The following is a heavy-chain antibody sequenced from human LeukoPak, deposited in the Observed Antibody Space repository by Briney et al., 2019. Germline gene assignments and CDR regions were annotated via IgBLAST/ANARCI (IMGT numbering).Heavy chain of an antibody. Sequence: GGSLRLSCSASGFTFSTYSMNWVRQAPGKGLEWVSAITSSSTYIYYADSVRGRFAISRDNSKNSLYLQMNSVTVEDTAVYYCARNKMYYYDTSGFYFFDSWGRGTLVTVSS. CDR1: GFTFSTYS. V-gene: IGHV3-21*01. D-gene: IGHD3-22*01. J-gene: IGHJ4*02. CDR3: ARNKMYYYDTSGFYFFDS. CDR2: ITSSSTYI.